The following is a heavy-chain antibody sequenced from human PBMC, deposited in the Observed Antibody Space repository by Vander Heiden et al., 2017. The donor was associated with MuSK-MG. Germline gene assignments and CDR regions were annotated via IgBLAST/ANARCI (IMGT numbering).Heavy chain of an antibody. Sequence: WVRQAPGKGLEWVSAISGSGGSTYYADSVKGRFTISRDNSKNTLYLQMNSLRAEDTAVYYCAKAIAANEYDSSGLDYWGQGTLVTVSS. CDR2: ISGSGGST. V-gene: IGHV3-23*01. J-gene: IGHJ4*02. D-gene: IGHD3-22*01. CDR3: AKAIAANEYDSSGLDY.